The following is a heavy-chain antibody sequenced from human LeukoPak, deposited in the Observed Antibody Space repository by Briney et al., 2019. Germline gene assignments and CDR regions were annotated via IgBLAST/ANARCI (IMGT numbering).Heavy chain of an antibody. V-gene: IGHV4-59*01. CDR2: IYYSGST. J-gene: IGHJ6*03. CDR3: ARGIRGWELLNYYYYMDV. CDR1: GGSISSYY. Sequence: SETLSLTCTVSGGSISSYYWSWIGQPPGKGLEWIGYIYYSGSTNYNPSLKSRVTISVDTSKNQFSLKLSSVTAADTAVYYCARGIRGWELLNYYYYMDVWGKGTTVTVSS. D-gene: IGHD1-26*01.